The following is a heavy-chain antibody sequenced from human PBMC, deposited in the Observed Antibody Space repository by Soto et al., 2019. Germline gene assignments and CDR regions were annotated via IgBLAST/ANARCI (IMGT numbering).Heavy chain of an antibody. D-gene: IGHD1-26*01. Sequence: GGSLRLSCAASGFTFSSYGMHWVRQAPGKGLEWVAVISYDGSNKYYADSVKGRFTISRDNSKNTLYLQMNSLRAEDTAVYYCSTSHPAYGGSYRFFDYWGQGTLVTVSS. CDR2: ISYDGSNK. V-gene: IGHV3-30*03. CDR1: GFTFSSYG. CDR3: STSHPAYGGSYRFFDY. J-gene: IGHJ4*02.